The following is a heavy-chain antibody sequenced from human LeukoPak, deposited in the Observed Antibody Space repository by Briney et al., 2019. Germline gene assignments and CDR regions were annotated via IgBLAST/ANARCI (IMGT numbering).Heavy chain of an antibody. CDR2: IHYSGNT. D-gene: IGHD3-10*01. CDR3: ARVPSGDFGMDV. V-gene: IGHV4-59*01. J-gene: IGHJ6*02. CDR1: GGSISSYY. Sequence: TSETLSLTCSVSGGSISSYYWSWIRQPPGKGLEWIGYIHYSGNTNYSPSLKSRVTISVDTSKNQFFLRLTSVTAADTAVYYCARVPSGDFGMDVWGQGTTVTVSS.